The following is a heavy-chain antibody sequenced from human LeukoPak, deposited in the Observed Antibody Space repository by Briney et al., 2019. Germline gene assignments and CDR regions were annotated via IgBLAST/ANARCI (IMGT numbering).Heavy chain of an antibody. CDR2: ISGSGGSK. V-gene: IGHV3-23*01. D-gene: IGHD3-10*01. CDR1: GFTFSSYA. CDR3: AKDGYGSGSFDY. J-gene: IGHJ4*02. Sequence: GGSLRLSCAASGFTFSSYAMSWVRQAPGKGLEWVSAISGSGGSKYYADSVKGRFIISRDNSKNTLYLQMNSLRAEDTAVYYCAKDGYGSGSFDYCGQGTLVTVSS.